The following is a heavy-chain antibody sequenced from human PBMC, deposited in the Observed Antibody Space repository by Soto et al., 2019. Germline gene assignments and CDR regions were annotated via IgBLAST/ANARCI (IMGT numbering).Heavy chain of an antibody. CDR1: GFTSGVTFRTFA. CDR2: ISGAGDKR. J-gene: IGHJ6*02. D-gene: IGHD3-9*01. CDR3: AKENGDFYDNTGSDRHRGLDV. V-gene: IGHV3-23*01. Sequence: EVQLLESDGGLVQPGGSLRLSCTASGFTSGVTFRTFAMSWVRQAPGKGLEWVSTISGAGDKRYYVDFVKGRFTISRDNSRNSLYLQMSSLRDADTAVYYCAKENGDFYDNTGSDRHRGLDVWGQGTTVTVSS.